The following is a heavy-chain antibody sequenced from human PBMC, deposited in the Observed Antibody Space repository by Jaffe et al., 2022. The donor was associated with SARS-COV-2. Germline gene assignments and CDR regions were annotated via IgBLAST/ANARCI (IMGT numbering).Heavy chain of an antibody. Sequence: QVQLVQSGAEVKKPGASVKVSCKASGYTFTSYGISWVRQAPGQGLEWMGWISAYNGNTNYAQKLQGRVTMTTDTSTSTAYMELRSLRSDDTAVYYCARVYSSGSTSKYYYYYGMDVWGQGTTVTVSS. V-gene: IGHV1-18*01. CDR3: ARVYSSGSTSKYYYYYGMDV. J-gene: IGHJ6*02. D-gene: IGHD6-19*01. CDR2: ISAYNGNT. CDR1: GYTFTSYG.